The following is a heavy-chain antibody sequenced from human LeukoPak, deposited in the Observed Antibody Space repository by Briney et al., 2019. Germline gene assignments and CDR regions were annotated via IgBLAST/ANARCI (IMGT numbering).Heavy chain of an antibody. CDR1: GGSMITSTYY. V-gene: IGHV4-39*01. J-gene: IGHJ6*02. CDR3: ARRSYRADVDV. Sequence: PSETLSLTCTVSGGSMITSTYYWVWIRQPPSKGLEWIANMYYNGGTQYSRALTNRATMSVDTSTNKFSLRLSSVTAADAAVYYCARRSYRADVDVWGQGTTVTVSS. D-gene: IGHD3-10*01. CDR2: MYYNGGT.